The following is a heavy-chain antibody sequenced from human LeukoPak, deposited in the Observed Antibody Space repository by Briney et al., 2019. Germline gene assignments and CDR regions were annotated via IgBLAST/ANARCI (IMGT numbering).Heavy chain of an antibody. CDR2: ISGSGGNT. Sequence: GGSLRLSCAASGFTFSSYAMSWVRQGPGKGLEWVSVISGSGGNTYYADSVKGRFTISRDNSKNTLFLQMNSLRAEDTAVYYCAKDGDGGSYYVLFDYWGQGALVTVSS. D-gene: IGHD1-26*01. CDR3: AKDGDGGSYYVLFDY. CDR1: GFTFSSYA. J-gene: IGHJ4*02. V-gene: IGHV3-23*01.